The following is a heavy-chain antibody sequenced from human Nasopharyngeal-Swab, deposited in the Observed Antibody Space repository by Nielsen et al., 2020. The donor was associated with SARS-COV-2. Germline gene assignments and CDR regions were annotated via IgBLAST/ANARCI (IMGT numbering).Heavy chain of an antibody. CDR2: ISSSSSYI. D-gene: IGHD7-27*01. V-gene: IGHV3-21*01. CDR1: GFTFSSYS. J-gene: IGHJ4*02. CDR3: ARLTGPLGVFDY. Sequence: GESLKISCAASGFTFSSYSMNWVRQAPGKGLEWVSSISSSSSYIYYADSVKGRFTISRDNAKNSLYLQMNSLRAEDTAVYYCARLTGPLGVFDYWGQGTLVTVSS.